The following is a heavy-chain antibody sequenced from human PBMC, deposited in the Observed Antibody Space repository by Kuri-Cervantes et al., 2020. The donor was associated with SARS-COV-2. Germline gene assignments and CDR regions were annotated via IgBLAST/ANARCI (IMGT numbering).Heavy chain of an antibody. CDR1: GFSFSSYG. D-gene: IGHD2-15*01. CDR2: ISGSGGST. J-gene: IGHJ3*02. V-gene: IGHV3-23*01. CDR3: AKRRSYCSGGSCSFGAFDI. Sequence: GESLKISCAASGFSFSSYGMNWVRQAPGKGLEWVSAISGSGGSTYYADSVKGRFTISRDNSKNTLYLQMNSLRAEDTAVYYCAKRRSYCSGGSCSFGAFDIWGQGTMVTVSS.